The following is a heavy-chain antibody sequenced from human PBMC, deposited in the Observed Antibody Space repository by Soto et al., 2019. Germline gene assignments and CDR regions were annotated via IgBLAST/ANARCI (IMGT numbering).Heavy chain of an antibody. J-gene: IGHJ4*02. Sequence: PGGSLRLSCAASGFTFSSYGMHWVRQAPGKGLEWVAVIWYDGSNKYYADSVKGRFTISRDNSKNTLYLQMNSLRAEDTAVYYCARVGDCSGGSCYSLPDYWGQGTLVTVSS. CDR3: ARVGDCSGGSCYSLPDY. CDR1: GFTFSSYG. CDR2: IWYDGSNK. V-gene: IGHV3-33*01. D-gene: IGHD2-15*01.